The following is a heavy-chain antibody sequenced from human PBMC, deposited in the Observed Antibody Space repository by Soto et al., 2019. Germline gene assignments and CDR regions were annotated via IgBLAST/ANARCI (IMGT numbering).Heavy chain of an antibody. CDR2: IDWDGAK. CDR3: AYRQEYRSNWDSGWFGP. CDR1: GFSLSTRGTY. V-gene: IGHV2-70*12. Sequence: SGPTLVNPTQTLTLTCTFSGFSLSTRGTYVSWIRQPPGKALEWLARIDWDGAKYYSTSLKTRLTISKDTSKNQVVLTVTNMDPVDTATYYCAYRQEYRSNWDSGWFGPWGQGTLVTVSS. J-gene: IGHJ5*02. D-gene: IGHD6-13*01.